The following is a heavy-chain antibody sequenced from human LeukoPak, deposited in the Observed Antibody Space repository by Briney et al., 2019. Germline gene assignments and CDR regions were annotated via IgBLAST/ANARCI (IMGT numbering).Heavy chain of an antibody. CDR1: GFTFSSYA. CDR3: ARVLAYCGGDCSIRGAFDI. CDR2: ISYDGSNK. V-gene: IGHV3-30*04. J-gene: IGHJ3*02. D-gene: IGHD2-21*02. Sequence: GGSLRLSCAASGFTFSSYAMHWVRQAPGKGLEWVAVISYDGSNKYYADSVKGRFTISRDNSKNTPYLQMNSLRAEDTAVYYCARVLAYCGGDCSIRGAFDIWGQGTMVTVSS.